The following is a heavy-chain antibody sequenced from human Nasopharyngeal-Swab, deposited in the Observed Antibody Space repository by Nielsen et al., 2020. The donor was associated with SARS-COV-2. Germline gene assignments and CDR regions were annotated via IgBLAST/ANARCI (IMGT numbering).Heavy chain of an antibody. CDR3: ARGGLYYDFWSGFDY. D-gene: IGHD3-3*01. V-gene: IGHV1-18*01. Sequence: WVRQAPGQGLEWMGWISAYNGNTNYAQKLQGRVTMTTDTSTSTAYMELRSLRSDDTAVYYCARGGLYYDFWSGFDYWGQGTLVTVSS. CDR2: ISAYNGNT. J-gene: IGHJ4*02.